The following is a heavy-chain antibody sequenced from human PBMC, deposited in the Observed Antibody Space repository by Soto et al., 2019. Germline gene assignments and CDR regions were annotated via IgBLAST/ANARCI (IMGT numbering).Heavy chain of an antibody. V-gene: IGHV4-59*01. Sequence: PSETLSLTCSVSGGSISAYYWSWIRQSPEKGLEYIAYSSYGGITNLNGALNGRVTMSIDTSKNQFSLKATSLPAADTAVYYCARARKATYIPGGLASRGQRTLVTVSS. D-gene: IGHD2-15*01. J-gene: IGHJ1*01. CDR3: ARARKATYIPGGLAS. CDR1: GGSISAYY. CDR2: SSYGGIT.